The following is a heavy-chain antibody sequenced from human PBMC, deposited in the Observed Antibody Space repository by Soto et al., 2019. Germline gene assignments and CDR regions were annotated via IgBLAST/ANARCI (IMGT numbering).Heavy chain of an antibody. J-gene: IGHJ4*02. CDR2: ISGSGGST. V-gene: IGHV3-23*01. CDR3: VKNRFWVVPGSFYFDY. Sequence: GGSLRLSCAASGFTFSSYAMSWVRQAPGKGLEWVSAISGSGGSTYYADSVKGRFTISRDNSKNTLYLQMNSLRAEDTAVYYCVKNRFWVVPGSFYFDYWGQGTLVTVSS. CDR1: GFTFSSYA. D-gene: IGHD3-16*01.